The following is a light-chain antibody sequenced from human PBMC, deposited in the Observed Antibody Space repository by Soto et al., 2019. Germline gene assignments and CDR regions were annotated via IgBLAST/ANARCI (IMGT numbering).Light chain of an antibody. CDR1: QAIRND. V-gene: IGKV1-17*01. CDR3: LQHNVFPRT. CDR2: GSS. Sequence: DSQMTQSPSSLSASVGDRVTITCRASQAIRNDLAWYQQKPGRAPKRLIYGSSSLQSGVPSRFSGSGSGTEFTLTISSLQPEDFATYYCLQHNVFPRTFGQGTKVEIK. J-gene: IGKJ1*01.